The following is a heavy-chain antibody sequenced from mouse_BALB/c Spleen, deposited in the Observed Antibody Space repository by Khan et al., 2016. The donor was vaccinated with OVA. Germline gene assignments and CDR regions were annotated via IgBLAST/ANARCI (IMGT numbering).Heavy chain of an antibody. CDR3: VMVYFCYFDY. D-gene: IGHD2-1*01. Sequence: EVELVESGGGLVKPGGSLKVSCAASGFTFSSYAMSWVRQTPEKRLEWVATISSGGSLTYYPDSVQGRFTISRDNGKNTLYLLMSSLRSEDTTMYYCVMVYFCYFDYWGQGSTLTVSS. V-gene: IGHV5-9-3*01. CDR2: ISSGGSLT. CDR1: GFTFSSYA. J-gene: IGHJ2*01.